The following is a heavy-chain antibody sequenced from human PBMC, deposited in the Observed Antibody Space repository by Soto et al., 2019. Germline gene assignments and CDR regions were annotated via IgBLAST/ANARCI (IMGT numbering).Heavy chain of an antibody. Sequence: SETLSLTCTVSGDSIGNFYWSWIRQPAGKGLESIGRLSTSGRTNYSPSLQSRVTMSLDTSKNRFSPRLTSVSAADTAVYFCARGMGRYFDLWGRGTLVTVSS. J-gene: IGHJ2*01. CDR2: LSTSGRT. D-gene: IGHD2-8*01. V-gene: IGHV4-4*07. CDR1: GDSIGNFY. CDR3: ARGMGRYFDL.